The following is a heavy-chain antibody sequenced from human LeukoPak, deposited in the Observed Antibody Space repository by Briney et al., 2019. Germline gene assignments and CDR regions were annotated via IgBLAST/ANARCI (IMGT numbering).Heavy chain of an antibody. CDR2: FDPEDGET. J-gene: IGHJ4*02. CDR1: GYTLTELS. Sequence: ASVKVSCKVSGYTLTELSMHWVRQAPGKGLEWMGGFDPEDGETIYAQKFQGRVTMTEDTSTDTAYMELSSLRSEDTAVYYCATAKTYYYDSSGYYYFDYWGQGTLVTV. CDR3: ATAKTYYYDSSGYYYFDY. D-gene: IGHD3-22*01. V-gene: IGHV1-24*01.